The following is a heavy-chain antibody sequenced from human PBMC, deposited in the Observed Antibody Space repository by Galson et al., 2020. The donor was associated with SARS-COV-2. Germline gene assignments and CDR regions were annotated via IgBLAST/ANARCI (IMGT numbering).Heavy chain of an antibody. V-gene: IGHV3-33*01. CDR2: IWYDGSNK. CDR1: GFTFSSYG. CDR3: ASGGRGSWYFDY. J-gene: IGHJ4*02. Sequence: TGGSLRLSCAASGFTFSSYGMHWVRQAPGKGLEWVAVIWYDGSNKYYADSVKGRFTISRDNSKNTLYLQMNSLRAEDTAVYYCASGGRGSWYFDYWGQGTLVTVSS. D-gene: IGHD6-13*01.